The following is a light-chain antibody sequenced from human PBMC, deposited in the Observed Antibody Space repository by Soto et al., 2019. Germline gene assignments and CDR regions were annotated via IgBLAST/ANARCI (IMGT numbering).Light chain of an antibody. CDR1: SSNIGAGYD. CDR2: GNN. J-gene: IGLJ1*01. Sequence: QAVVTQPPSVSGAPGQRVTISCTGSSSNIGAGYDVHWYQQLPGTAPKLLIYGNNNRPSGVPDRFSGSRSGTSASLAITGLQAEDEADYDCQSYDSSLSGSNVFGTGTKLTVL. CDR3: QSYDSSLSGSNV. V-gene: IGLV1-40*01.